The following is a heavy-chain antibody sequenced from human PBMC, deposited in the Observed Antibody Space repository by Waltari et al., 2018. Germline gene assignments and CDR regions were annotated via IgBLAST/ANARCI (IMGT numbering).Heavy chain of an antibody. V-gene: IGHV3-30*02. CDR1: GFTFSSYG. D-gene: IGHD5-12*01. CDR3: AKGNIVATILGY. CDR2: IRYDGSNK. J-gene: IGHJ4*02. Sequence: QVQLVESGGGVVQPGGSLRLSCAASGFTFSSYGMHWVRQAPGKGLEWVALIRYDGSNKYYADSVKGRFTISRDNSKNTLYLQMNSLRAEDTAVYYCAKGNIVATILGYWGQGTLVTVSS.